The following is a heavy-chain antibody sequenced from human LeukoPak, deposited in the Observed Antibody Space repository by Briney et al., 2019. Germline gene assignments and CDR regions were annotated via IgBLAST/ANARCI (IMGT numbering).Heavy chain of an antibody. CDR3: ATWGYDILTGINWFDP. V-gene: IGHV1-24*01. D-gene: IGHD3-9*01. CDR2: LDPEDGET. J-gene: IGHJ5*02. CDR1: GYTLTELS. Sequence: ASVKVSCKVSGYTLTELSMHWVRQAPGKGLEWMGGLDPEDGETIYAQKFQGRVTMTEDTSTDTAYMELSSLRSEDTAVYYCATWGYDILTGINWFDPWGQGTLVTVSS.